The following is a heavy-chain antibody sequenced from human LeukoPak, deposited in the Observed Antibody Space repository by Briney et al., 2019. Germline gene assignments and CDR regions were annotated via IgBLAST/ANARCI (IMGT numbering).Heavy chain of an antibody. V-gene: IGHV4-59*12. CDR1: GGSISSYY. CDR2: IYYSGST. Sequence: SETLSLTCTVSGGSISSYYWSWIRQPPGKGLEWIGYIYYSGSTNYNPSLKSRVTISVDTSKNQFSLKLSSVTAADTAVYYCARTSSDSSGYLLIPMDYYFDYWGQGTLDTVSS. J-gene: IGHJ4*02. CDR3: ARTSSDSSGYLLIPMDYYFDY. D-gene: IGHD3-22*01.